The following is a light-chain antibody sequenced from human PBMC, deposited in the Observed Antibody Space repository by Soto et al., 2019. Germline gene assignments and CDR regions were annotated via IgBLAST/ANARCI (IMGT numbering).Light chain of an antibody. J-gene: IGLJ1*01. CDR2: DVT. V-gene: IGLV2-14*01. CDR1: SSDVGDYNY. CDR3: SSYRSSSTLSV. Sequence: QSALTQPASVSGSPGQSITISCTGNSSDVGDYNYVSWYQQHPGKAPKLMIYDVTNRPSGVSNRFSGSKSGNTASLTISGLQAEDEADYYCSSYRSSSTLSVFGTGTKLTVL.